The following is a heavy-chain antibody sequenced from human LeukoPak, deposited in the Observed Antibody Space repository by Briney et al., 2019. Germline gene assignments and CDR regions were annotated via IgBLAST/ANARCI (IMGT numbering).Heavy chain of an antibody. CDR3: ASVPYDYCSGGSCYHYYFDY. D-gene: IGHD2-15*01. CDR2: ISSSSSYI. V-gene: IGHV3-21*01. J-gene: IGHJ4*02. CDR1: GFTFNSYA. Sequence: GGSLRLSCAASGFTFNSYAMNWVRQAPGKGLEWVSSISSSSSYIYYADSVKGRFTISRDNAKNSLYLQMNSLRAEDTAVYYCASVPYDYCSGGSCYHYYFDYWGQGTLVTVSS.